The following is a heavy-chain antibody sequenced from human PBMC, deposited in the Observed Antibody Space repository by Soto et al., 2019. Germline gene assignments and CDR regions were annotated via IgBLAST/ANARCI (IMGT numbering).Heavy chain of an antibody. CDR1: GGTFNNYA. D-gene: IGHD5-12*01. CDR2: IIPIIGTA. Sequence: QVQLVQSGAEVKKPGSSVKVSCKASGGTFNNYAISWVRQAPGQGLEWMGGIIPIIGTADYAHKFQGRLAISADESTGTTFMELSSLRSEDTARYYWARGGVDVVATSAFDYWGQGTLVTFSS. V-gene: IGHV1-69*01. CDR3: ARGGVDVVATSAFDY. J-gene: IGHJ4*02.